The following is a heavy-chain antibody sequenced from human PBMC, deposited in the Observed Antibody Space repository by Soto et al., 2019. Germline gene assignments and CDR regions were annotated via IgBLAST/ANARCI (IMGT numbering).Heavy chain of an antibody. CDR1: GNSFTSYW. Sequence: XESRKLSWQCSGNSFTSYWIGWVLQMPGKGLEWMGIIYPGDSDTRYSPSFQGQVTISADKSISTAYLQWSSLRASDTAMYYCARHVHYGENTYVALYYYGRDVGGQGTTVTVSS. CDR2: IYPGDSDT. V-gene: IGHV5-51*01. J-gene: IGHJ6*02. D-gene: IGHD4-17*01. CDR3: ARHVHYGENTYVALYYYGRDV.